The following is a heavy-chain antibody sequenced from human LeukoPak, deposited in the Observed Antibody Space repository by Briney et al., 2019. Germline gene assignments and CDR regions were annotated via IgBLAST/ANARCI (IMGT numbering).Heavy chain of an antibody. CDR1: GYSFTSYW. V-gene: IGHV5-10-1*01. CDR2: IDPSDSYT. J-gene: IGHJ6*04. Sequence: GESLKISCKGSGYSFTSYWINWVRQMPGKVLEWVGRIDPSDSYTNYSPSFQGHVTISANKSISTAYLQWSSLKASDTAIYYCARAGMDIVIVPAAMQAYYYGMDVWGKGTTVTVSS. CDR3: ARAGMDIVIVPAAMQAYYYGMDV. D-gene: IGHD2-2*03.